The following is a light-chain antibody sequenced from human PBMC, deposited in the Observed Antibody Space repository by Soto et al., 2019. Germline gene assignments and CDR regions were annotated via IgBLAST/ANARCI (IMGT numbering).Light chain of an antibody. CDR3: QQYGRSATFT. J-gene: IGKJ3*01. V-gene: IGKV3-15*01. CDR1: QSVSSN. Sequence: EIVMTQSPATLSVSPGERATLSCRASQSVSSNLAWYQQKPGQAPRLLIYGASTRATGIPARFSGSGSGTDFTLTISRLEPEDFAVYYCQQYGRSATFTFGPGTKVDIK. CDR2: GAS.